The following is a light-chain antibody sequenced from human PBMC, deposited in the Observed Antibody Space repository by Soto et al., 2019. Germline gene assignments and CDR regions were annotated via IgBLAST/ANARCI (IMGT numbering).Light chain of an antibody. Sequence: DIQRTQSPCSLAASLGDRVTITCQASQNINNYLNWYQQKPGRAPKLLIYDASNLEAGVPSRFRGSGSGTDFTFTISRLQPEDIATYYCQQYENLPTFGQGTRLEI. J-gene: IGKJ5*01. V-gene: IGKV1-33*01. CDR3: QQYENLPT. CDR1: QNINNY. CDR2: DAS.